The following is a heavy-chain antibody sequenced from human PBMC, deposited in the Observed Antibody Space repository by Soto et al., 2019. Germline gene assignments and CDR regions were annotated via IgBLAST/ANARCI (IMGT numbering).Heavy chain of an antibody. CDR3: ARDPKSGNQKLYFDY. CDR2: VSGSGNTQ. Sequence: GGSLILSCVASGFSFRSYSMNWVRQAPGKGPEWVAYVSGSGNTQYYADSVKGRFTISRDNAKQSLYLQLNSLRDEDTAVYYCARDPKSGNQKLYFDYWGQGALVTVSS. J-gene: IGHJ4*02. CDR1: GFSFRSYS. D-gene: IGHD1-26*01. V-gene: IGHV3-48*02.